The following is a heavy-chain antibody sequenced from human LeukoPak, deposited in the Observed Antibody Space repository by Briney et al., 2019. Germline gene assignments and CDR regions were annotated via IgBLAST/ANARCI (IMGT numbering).Heavy chain of an antibody. V-gene: IGHV1-18*01. D-gene: IGHD3-22*01. CDR3: ARDSKYYYDTSRWRPPVDY. J-gene: IGHJ4*02. CDR2: ISAYNGDT. CDR1: GFTFTSYA. Sequence: ASVKVSCRASGFTFTSYAISWVRQAPGQGLEWMGWISAYNGDTNYAQKLQGRTTMTTDTSTTTAYMELRSLRSDDTAVYYCARDSKYYYDTSRWRPPVDYWGQGTLVTVSS.